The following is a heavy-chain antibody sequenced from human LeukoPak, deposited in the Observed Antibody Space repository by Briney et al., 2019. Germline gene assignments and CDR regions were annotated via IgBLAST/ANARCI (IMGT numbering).Heavy chain of an antibody. D-gene: IGHD3-10*01. CDR1: GFTFSSYD. J-gene: IGHJ6*02. CDR2: IGTAGDT. V-gene: IGHV3-13*01. Sequence: GGSLRLSCAASGFTFSSYDMPWVRQATGKGLEWVSAIGTAGDTYYPGSVKGRFTISRENAKNSLYLQMNSLRAGDTAVYYCARSRGTMVRGVLHGMDVWGQGTTVTVSS. CDR3: ARSRGTMVRGVLHGMDV.